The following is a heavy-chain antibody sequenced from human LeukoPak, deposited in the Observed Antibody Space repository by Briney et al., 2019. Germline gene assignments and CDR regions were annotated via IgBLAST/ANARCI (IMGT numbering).Heavy chain of an antibody. D-gene: IGHD2-21*01. J-gene: IGHJ5*02. Sequence: PGGSLRLSCAASGYTFSSYGMNWVRQAPGKGLEWVSSIRTGSSYLSYADSVKGRFTISRDNAKDSLYLQMNSLRAEDTAVYYCARDGIMWWSGNCWFDPWGQGTLVTVSS. CDR3: ARDGIMWWSGNCWFDP. V-gene: IGHV3-21*01. CDR1: GYTFSSYG. CDR2: IRTGSSYL.